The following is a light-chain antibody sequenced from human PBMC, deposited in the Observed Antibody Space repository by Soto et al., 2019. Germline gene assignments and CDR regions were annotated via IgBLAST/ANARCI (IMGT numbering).Light chain of an antibody. CDR2: DVS. CDR3: QQYNNWPPT. V-gene: IGKV3-15*01. CDR1: QSARIS. Sequence: ETVMTQSPANLSVSPGERATLSCRASQSARISLGWYQQKPGQAPRLLIYDVSTRATGVPARFSGSGSGTEFTLTISSPQSEDFAVYYCQQYNNWPPTFGQGTRLEIK. J-gene: IGKJ5*01.